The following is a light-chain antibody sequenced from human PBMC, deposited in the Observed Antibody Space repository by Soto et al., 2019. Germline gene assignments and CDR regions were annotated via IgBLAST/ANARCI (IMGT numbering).Light chain of an antibody. CDR1: QSVSSSY. CDR2: GAS. CDR3: QQYGSSIT. Sequence: EIVLTQSPATLSVSPGERATLSCRASQSVSSSYLAWYQQKPGQAPRLLIYGASSRATGIPDRFSGXGSGTDFTLTINRLEPEDFAVYYCQQYGSSITFGQGTRLEIK. V-gene: IGKV3-20*01. J-gene: IGKJ5*01.